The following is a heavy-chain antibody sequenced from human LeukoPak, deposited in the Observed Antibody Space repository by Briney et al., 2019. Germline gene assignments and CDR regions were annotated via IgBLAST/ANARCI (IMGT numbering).Heavy chain of an antibody. D-gene: IGHD2-15*01. Sequence: GGSLRLSCAASGFTFSNYWMTWVRQAPGKGLEWVANIKQDGSKKHYVDSVKGRFTMSRDNAKNSLYLQMSSLRAEDTAVYYCARGYCSGGVCYSIYFDYWGQGTLVTVSS. CDR2: IKQDGSKK. CDR3: ARGYCSGGVCYSIYFDY. CDR1: GFTFSNYW. J-gene: IGHJ4*02. V-gene: IGHV3-7*01.